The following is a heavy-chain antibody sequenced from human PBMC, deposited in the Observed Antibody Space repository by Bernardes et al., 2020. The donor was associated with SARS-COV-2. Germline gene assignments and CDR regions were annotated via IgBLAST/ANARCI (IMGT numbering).Heavy chain of an antibody. CDR3: ARDFVGRDCSSTSCLNYYGMDV. V-gene: IGHV1-18*01. CDR2: ISAYNGNT. Sequence: ASVKVSCKASGYTFTSYGISWVRQAPGQGLEWMGWISAYNGNTNYAQKLQGRVTMTTDTSTSTAYMELRSLSSDDTAVYYCARDFVGRDCSSTSCLNYYGMDVWGQGTTVTVSS. J-gene: IGHJ6*02. CDR1: GYTFTSYG. D-gene: IGHD2-2*01.